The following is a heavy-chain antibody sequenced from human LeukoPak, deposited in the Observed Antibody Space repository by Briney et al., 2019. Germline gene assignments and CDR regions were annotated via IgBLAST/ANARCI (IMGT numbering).Heavy chain of an antibody. CDR2: IYESGST. V-gene: IGHV4-38-2*02. J-gene: IGHJ4*02. CDR1: GYSISSGKY. CDR3: ARGPGISGDHIYPDY. Sequence: SETLSLTCSVFGYSISSGKYWAWIRQTPGKGLEWIGSIYESGSTYYTPSLKSRVTMSVDTSKNQFSLSLTSVTAADTAVYFCARGPGISGDHIYPDYWGQGIQVTVSS. D-gene: IGHD2-21*01.